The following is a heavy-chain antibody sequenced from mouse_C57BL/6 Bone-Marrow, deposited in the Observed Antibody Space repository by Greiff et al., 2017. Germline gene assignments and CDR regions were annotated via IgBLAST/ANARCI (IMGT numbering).Heavy chain of an antibody. Sequence: VQLQQSGPELVKPGDSVKISCKASGYSFTGYFMNWVMQSHGKSLEWIGRINPYNGDTFYNQKFKGKATLTVDKSSNTAHMELRSLTSEDSAVYYCARSGGYSPYWYFDVVGTGTTVTVSS. CDR1: GYSFTGYF. CDR2: INPYNGDT. CDR3: ARSGGYSPYWYFDV. J-gene: IGHJ1*03. V-gene: IGHV1-20*01. D-gene: IGHD2-3*01.